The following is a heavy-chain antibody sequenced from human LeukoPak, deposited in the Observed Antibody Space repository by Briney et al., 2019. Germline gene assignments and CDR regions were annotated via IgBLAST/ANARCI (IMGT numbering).Heavy chain of an antibody. CDR1: GFTFSSYA. Sequence: GGSLRLSCAASGFTFSSYAMSWVRQAPGKGLEWVSGGSSSTTYYADSVKGRFTISRDNSRDTVFLQMNSLRAEDTAVYYCARVFRSGDLFVSDSWGQGTLVTVSS. V-gene: IGHV3-23*01. D-gene: IGHD2-21*02. CDR3: ARVFRSGDLFVSDS. J-gene: IGHJ4*02. CDR2: GSSSTT.